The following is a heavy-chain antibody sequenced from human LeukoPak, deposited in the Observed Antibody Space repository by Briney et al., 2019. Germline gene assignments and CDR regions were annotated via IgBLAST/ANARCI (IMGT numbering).Heavy chain of an antibody. D-gene: IGHD5-24*01. V-gene: IGHV3-43*02. CDR3: AKGDGYNIGY. CDR1: GFTFDDYA. J-gene: IGHJ4*02. Sequence: GGSLRLSCAASGFTFDDYAMHWVRQAPGKGLEWVSLISGDGGSTYYADSVKGRFTISRYNSKISLYLQMTSLRTEDTALYYCAKGDGYNIGYWGQGTLVTVSS. CDR2: ISGDGGST.